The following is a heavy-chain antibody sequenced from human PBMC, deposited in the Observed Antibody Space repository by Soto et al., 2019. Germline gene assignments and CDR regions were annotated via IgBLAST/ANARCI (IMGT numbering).Heavy chain of an antibody. Sequence: EVQLVESGGVVVQPGGSLRLSCAASGFTFDDYTMHWVRQAPGKGLEWVSLISWDGGSTYYADSVKGRFTISRDNSKNSLYLQMNSLRTEDTALYYCAKGPAAMLGYYFDYWGKGTLVTVSS. D-gene: IGHD2-2*01. CDR2: ISWDGGST. J-gene: IGHJ4*02. V-gene: IGHV3-43*01. CDR1: GFTFDDYT. CDR3: AKGPAAMLGYYFDY.